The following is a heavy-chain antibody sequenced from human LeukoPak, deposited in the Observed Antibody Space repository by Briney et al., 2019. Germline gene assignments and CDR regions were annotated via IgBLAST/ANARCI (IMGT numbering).Heavy chain of an antibody. CDR1: GFTFSSYA. Sequence: PGGSLRLSCAASGFTFSSYAMSWVRQAPGKGLEWVSAISGSGGSTYYADSVKGRFTISRDNSKNTLYLQMNSLRAEDTAVYYCAKSTPLSKYDILTGGGMGYYYGMDVWGQGTTVTVSS. CDR3: AKSTPLSKYDILTGGGMGYYYGMDV. D-gene: IGHD3-9*01. V-gene: IGHV3-23*01. CDR2: ISGSGGST. J-gene: IGHJ6*02.